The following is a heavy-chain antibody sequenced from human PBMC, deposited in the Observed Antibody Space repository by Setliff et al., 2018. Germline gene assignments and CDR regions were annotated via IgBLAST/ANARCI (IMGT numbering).Heavy chain of an antibody. CDR2: VDFSGKT. J-gene: IGHJ4*02. Sequence: PSETLSLTCTVSGASTNSGDYYWSWIRQRPGKALEYIGYVDFSGKTDYNPSLKSRLTMSFDTSKNQFPLRLRSVSAADTAVYFCARRYFDSGSYFYFDYWGQGTLVTVSS. V-gene: IGHV4-30-4*08. D-gene: IGHD3-10*01. CDR3: ARRYFDSGSYFYFDY. CDR1: GASTNSGDYY.